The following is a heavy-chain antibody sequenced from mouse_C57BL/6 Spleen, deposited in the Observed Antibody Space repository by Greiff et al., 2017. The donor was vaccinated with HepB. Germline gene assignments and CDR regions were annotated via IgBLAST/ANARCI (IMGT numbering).Heavy chain of an antibody. J-gene: IGHJ4*01. Sequence: QVQLQQSGAELVRPGSSVKLSCKASGYTFTSYWMQWVKQRPIQGLEWIGNIDTSDSETHYNQKFKDKATLTVDKSSSKAYMQLSSLTSEDSAVYYCARLGRDYYAMDYWGQGTSVTVSS. V-gene: IGHV1-52*01. D-gene: IGHD4-1*01. CDR2: IDTSDSET. CDR3: ARLGRDYYAMDY. CDR1: GYTFTSYW.